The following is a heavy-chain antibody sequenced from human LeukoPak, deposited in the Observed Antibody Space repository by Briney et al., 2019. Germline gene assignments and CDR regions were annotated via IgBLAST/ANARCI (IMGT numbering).Heavy chain of an antibody. J-gene: IGHJ4*02. V-gene: IGHV5-51*01. CDR1: GYTFTSYW. D-gene: IGHD4-17*01. CDR3: ARHLNDYGDQGSGDY. CDR2: IHPGDSDT. Sequence: GESLKIACKGSGYTFTSYWIGWVRQMPGKGLEWMGIIHPGDSDTRYSPSFEGQVTISADKSFSIAYLQWSSLKASDTAMYYCARHLNDYGDQGSGDYWGQGTLVTVSS.